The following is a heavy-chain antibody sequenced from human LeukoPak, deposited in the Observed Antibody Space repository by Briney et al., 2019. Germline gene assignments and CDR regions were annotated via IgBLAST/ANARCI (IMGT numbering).Heavy chain of an antibody. CDR2: ISRRSGAT. CDR3: VSWAGGNLDVASFDF. J-gene: IGHJ4*02. Sequence: ASVKVSCKASGSIFSDYYMHWVRQVPGRGFEWMGWISRRSGATKIAPKFQGRVTLTRDISISTAYVELTNLASDDTAVYYCVSWAGGNLDVASFDFWGQGTLVLVSS. V-gene: IGHV1-2*02. CDR1: GSIFSDYY. D-gene: IGHD2-21*01.